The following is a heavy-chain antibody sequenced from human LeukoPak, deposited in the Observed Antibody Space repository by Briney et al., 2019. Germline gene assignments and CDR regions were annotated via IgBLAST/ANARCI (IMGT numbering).Heavy chain of an antibody. CDR3: ARLLAAEFDP. V-gene: IGHV4-59*01. J-gene: IGHJ5*02. CDR2: IYYSGST. Sequence: SETLSLTCTVSGGSISSYYWSWIRQPPGKGLEWIGYIYYSGSTNYNPSLKSRVAISVDTSKNQFSLKLSSVTAADTAVYYCARLLAAEFDPWGQGTLVTVSS. CDR1: GGSISSYY. D-gene: IGHD3-3*02.